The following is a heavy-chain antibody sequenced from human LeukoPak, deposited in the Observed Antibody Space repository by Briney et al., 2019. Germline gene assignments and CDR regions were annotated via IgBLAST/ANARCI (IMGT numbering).Heavy chain of an antibody. D-gene: IGHD3-22*01. CDR3: ARDHYYDSSGYFDY. Sequence: SETLSLTCAVYGGSYSGYYWSWIRQPPGKGLEWIGEINHSGSTNYNPSLKSLVTISVDTSKNQFSLKLSSVTAADTAVYYCARDHYYDSSGYFDYWGQGTLVTASS. V-gene: IGHV4-34*01. CDR2: INHSGST. J-gene: IGHJ4*02. CDR1: GGSYSGYY.